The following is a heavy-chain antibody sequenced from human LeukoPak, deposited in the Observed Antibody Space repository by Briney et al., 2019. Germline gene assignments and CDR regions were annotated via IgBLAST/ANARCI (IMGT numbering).Heavy chain of an antibody. D-gene: IGHD5-24*01. CDR1: GGSFSGYY. CDR2: INHSGST. V-gene: IGHV4-34*01. Sequence: SETLSLTCAVYGGSFSGYYCSWIRQPPGKGLEWIGEINHSGSTNYNPSLKSRVTISVDTSKNQFSLKLSSETAADTAVYYCASGRDGYNYYFDYWGQGTLVTVSS. J-gene: IGHJ4*02. CDR3: ASGRDGYNYYFDY.